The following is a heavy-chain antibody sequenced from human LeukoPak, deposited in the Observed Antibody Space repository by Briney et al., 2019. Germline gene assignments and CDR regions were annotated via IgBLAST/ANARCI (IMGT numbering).Heavy chain of an antibody. CDR3: VKDGWSY. J-gene: IGHJ4*02. CDR2: IDTTSSNI. D-gene: IGHD2-15*01. Sequence: GGSLRLSCAASGFTFRAYSMNWVRQAPGKGLGWVSYIDTTSSNIYYVDSVKGRFTISRDNSKNTLYLQMNSLRAEDTALYYCVKDGWSYWGQGTLVTVSS. V-gene: IGHV3-48*01. CDR1: GFTFRAYS.